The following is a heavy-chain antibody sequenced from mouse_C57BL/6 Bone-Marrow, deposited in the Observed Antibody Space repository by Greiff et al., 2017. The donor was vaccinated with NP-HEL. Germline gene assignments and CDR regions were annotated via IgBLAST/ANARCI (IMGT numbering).Heavy chain of an antibody. CDR3: AYYGSSYPYWYFDV. J-gene: IGHJ1*03. V-gene: IGHV1-4*01. Sequence: PGQGLEWIGYINPSSGYTKYNQKFKDKATLTADKSSSTAYMQLSSLTSEDSAVYYCAYYGSSYPYWYFDVWGTGTTVTVSS. CDR2: INPSSGYT. D-gene: IGHD1-1*01.